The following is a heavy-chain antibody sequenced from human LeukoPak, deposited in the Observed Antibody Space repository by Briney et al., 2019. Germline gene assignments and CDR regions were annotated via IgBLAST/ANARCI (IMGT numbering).Heavy chain of an antibody. CDR3: ARCIVLIGVGCYFDL. J-gene: IGHJ2*01. Sequence: GGSLRLSCAASGFTFSSYWMSWVRQAPGKGLEWVANIKQDGSEKYYVDSVKGRFTISRDNAKNSLYLQMDSLRAEDSAVYYCARCIVLIGVGCYFDLWGRGTLVTVSS. V-gene: IGHV3-7*01. D-gene: IGHD2/OR15-2a*01. CDR2: IKQDGSEK. CDR1: GFTFSSYW.